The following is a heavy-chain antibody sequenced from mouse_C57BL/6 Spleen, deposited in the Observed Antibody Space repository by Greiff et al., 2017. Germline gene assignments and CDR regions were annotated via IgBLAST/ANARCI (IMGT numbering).Heavy chain of an antibody. CDR2: IRSKSNNYAT. CDR3: VRQLGVYYDLYFDY. D-gene: IGHD2-4*01. V-gene: IGHV10-1*01. J-gene: IGHJ2*01. CDR1: GFSFNTYA. Sequence: GGGLVQPKGSLKLSCAASGFSFNTYAMNWVRQAPGKGLEWVARIRSKSNNYATYYADSVKDRFTISRDDSESMLYLQMNNLKTEDTAMYYCVRQLGVYYDLYFDYWGKGTTLTVSS.